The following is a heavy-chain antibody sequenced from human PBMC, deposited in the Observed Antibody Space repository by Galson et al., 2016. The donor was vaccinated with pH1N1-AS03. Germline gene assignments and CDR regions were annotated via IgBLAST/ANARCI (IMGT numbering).Heavy chain of an antibody. CDR2: IDPSDSYT. CDR3: ARLGGGAESTMIVVVPESSEDY. D-gene: IGHD3-22*01. Sequence: QSGAEVKKPGESLRISCKGSGYSFTSYWVSWVRQMPRKGLEWMGRIDPSDSYTNYSPSFQGHVTISADKSISTAYLQWSSLKASDTAMYYCARLGGGAESTMIVVVPESSEDYWGQGTLVTVSS. V-gene: IGHV5-10-1*01. CDR1: GYSFTSYW. J-gene: IGHJ4*02.